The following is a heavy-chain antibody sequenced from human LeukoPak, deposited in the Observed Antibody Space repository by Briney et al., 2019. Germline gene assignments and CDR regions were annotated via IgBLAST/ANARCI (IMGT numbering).Heavy chain of an antibody. D-gene: IGHD6-6*01. Sequence: SETLSLTCTVSGGSISSGSYYWSWIRQPAGKGLEWIGRIYTSGSTNYNPSLKSRVTISVDTSKNQFSLKLSSVTAADTAVYYCARNVIAARTLVAWGQGTLVTVSS. CDR1: GGSISSGSYY. J-gene: IGHJ5*02. CDR3: ARNVIAARTLVA. V-gene: IGHV4-61*02. CDR2: IYTSGST.